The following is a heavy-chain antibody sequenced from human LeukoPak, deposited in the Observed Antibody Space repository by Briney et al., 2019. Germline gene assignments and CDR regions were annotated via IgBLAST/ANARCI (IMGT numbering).Heavy chain of an antibody. CDR2: IKQDGSTK. V-gene: IGHV3-7*01. Sequence: GGSLRLSCAASGFTFSNSWMAWVRQAPGKGLEWVANIKQDGSTKHYADSLKGRFTISRDNPKNSLFLQTNNLRADDTAIYYCTRDTIGSLDYWGQGILVTVAS. D-gene: IGHD1-26*01. CDR3: TRDTIGSLDY. CDR1: GFTFSNSW. J-gene: IGHJ4*02.